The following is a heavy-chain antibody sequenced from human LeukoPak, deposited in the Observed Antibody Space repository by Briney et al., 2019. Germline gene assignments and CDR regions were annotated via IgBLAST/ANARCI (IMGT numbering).Heavy chain of an antibody. D-gene: IGHD3-10*01. CDR1: GYTFTGYY. Sequence: ASVKVSCKASGYTFTGYYMHWVRQAPGQGLEWMGWINPNSGGTNYAQKFQGRVTMTRDTSISTAYMELSRLRSDDTAVYYCARGLLWFGELGVGGIDVRGQGTTVTVSS. J-gene: IGHJ6*02. CDR2: INPNSGGT. CDR3: ARGLLWFGELGVGGIDV. V-gene: IGHV1-2*02.